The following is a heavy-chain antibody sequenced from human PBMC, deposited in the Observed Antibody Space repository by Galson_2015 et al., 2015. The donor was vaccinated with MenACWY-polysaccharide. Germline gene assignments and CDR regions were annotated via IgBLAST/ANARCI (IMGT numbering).Heavy chain of an antibody. D-gene: IGHD2-21*01. V-gene: IGHV1-8*01. J-gene: IGHJ4*02. CDR1: GYKFTSYD. CDR2: MNPNSGNT. Sequence: SVKVSCKASGYKFTSYDINWVRQATGQGLEWMGWMNPNSGNTGYAQKFQGRVTMTSNSAITTAYMELSSLRSEDTAVYYCARIIAHKYTFADLWRQGTLVTVSS. CDR3: ARIIAHKYTFADL.